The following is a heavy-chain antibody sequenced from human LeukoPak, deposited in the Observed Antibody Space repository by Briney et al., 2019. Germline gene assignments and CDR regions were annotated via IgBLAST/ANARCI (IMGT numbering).Heavy chain of an antibody. CDR1: GGSFSGHY. CDR2: INHSGST. V-gene: IGHV4-34*01. CDR3: ASGQYYDLWSGYYVD. J-gene: IGHJ4*02. Sequence: SETLSLTCAVYGGSFSGHYWSWIRQPPGKGLEWIGEINHSGSTNYNPSLESRVTISVDTSKNHFSLKLSSVTAADTAVYYCASGQYYDLWSGYYVDWGQGALVTVSA. D-gene: IGHD3-3*01.